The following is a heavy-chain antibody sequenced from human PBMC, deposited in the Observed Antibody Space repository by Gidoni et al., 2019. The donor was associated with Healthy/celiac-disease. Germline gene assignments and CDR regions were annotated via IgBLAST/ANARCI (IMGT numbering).Heavy chain of an antibody. CDR3: AREVVNDILTGPSLGMDY. Sequence: QVQLVQSGAEVKKPGVSVKVSCKASGYTFTSNYRHGVRQAPGQGLEWMGIINPSGGSTSYAQKFQGIVTMTRDTSTSTVYMELSSLRSEDTAVYYCAREVVNDILTGPSLGMDYWGQGTLVTVSS. V-gene: IGHV1-46*01. CDR2: INPSGGST. J-gene: IGHJ4*02. CDR1: GYTFTSNY. D-gene: IGHD3-9*01.